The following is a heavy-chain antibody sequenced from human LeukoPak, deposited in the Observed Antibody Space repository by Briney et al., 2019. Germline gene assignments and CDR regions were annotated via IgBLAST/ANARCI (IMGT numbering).Heavy chain of an antibody. CDR2: INPNSGAT. V-gene: IGHV1-2*02. Sequence: GASVKVSCKSSGYTFTDYFIHWVRQAPGQGLEWMGWINPNSGATKYAQKFQGRVSVTRDTSINTAYMDLTNLRSDDTAIFYCARVKKLMPELEFWGQGTLVTVSS. CDR3: ARVKKLMPELEF. D-gene: IGHD2-2*01. J-gene: IGHJ4*02. CDR1: GYTFTDYF.